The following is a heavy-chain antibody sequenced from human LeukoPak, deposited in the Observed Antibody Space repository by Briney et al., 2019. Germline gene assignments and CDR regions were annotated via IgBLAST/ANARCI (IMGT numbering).Heavy chain of an antibody. CDR2: FIPIFGTA. Sequence: SVKVSCKASGGTFSSYAISWVRQAPGQGLEWMGGFIPIFGTANYAQTFQGRVTITTDESTCTAYIGLSSVRSEDTAVYYMARGGVGATLNWFDPWGQGTLVTVSS. CDR3: ARGGVGATLNWFDP. CDR1: GGTFSSYA. J-gene: IGHJ5*02. V-gene: IGHV1-69*05. D-gene: IGHD1-26*01.